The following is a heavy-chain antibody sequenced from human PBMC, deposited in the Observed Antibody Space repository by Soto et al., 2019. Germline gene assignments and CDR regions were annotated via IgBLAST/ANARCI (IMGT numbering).Heavy chain of an antibody. CDR2: IIPIFGTA. D-gene: IGHD1-26*01. CDR1: GFTFSSYA. J-gene: IGHJ4*02. CDR3: ASGGELLPQGCTGAYFDY. V-gene: IGHV1-69*06. Sequence: QVQLVESGGGVVQPGRSLRLSCAASGFTFSSYAISWVRQAPGQGLEWMGGIIPIFGTANYAQKFQGRVTITADKSTSTAYMELSSRRSVDTVVYYWASGGELLPQGCTGAYFDYWGQGTLVTVSS.